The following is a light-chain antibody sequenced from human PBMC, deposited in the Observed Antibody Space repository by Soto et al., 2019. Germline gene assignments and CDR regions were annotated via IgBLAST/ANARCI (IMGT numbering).Light chain of an antibody. Sequence: DIVLTQSPGTLSLSPGERATLSCRASQSVSSSYLAWYQHKPGQAPRLLIYGASNRATGIPDRFRGSGSGTDFTLTINRLEPEDFPVYFCQQYGASPRFGQGTRLEIK. CDR1: QSVSSSY. CDR2: GAS. J-gene: IGKJ5*01. V-gene: IGKV3-20*01. CDR3: QQYGASPR.